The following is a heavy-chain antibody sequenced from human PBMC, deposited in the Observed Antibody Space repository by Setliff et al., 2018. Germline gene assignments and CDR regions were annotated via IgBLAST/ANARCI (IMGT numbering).Heavy chain of an antibody. CDR1: GFTFSSYW. J-gene: IGHJ4*02. V-gene: IGHV3-74*01. CDR2: INSDGSST. Sequence: GGSLRLSCAASGFTFSSYWMHWVRQAPGKGLVWVSRINSDGSSTSYADSVKGRFTISRDNSKNSLYLQMDSLRPEDTAVYYCAKDRLFPRYWGLGTLVTVSS. D-gene: IGHD2-21*01. CDR3: AKDRLFPRY.